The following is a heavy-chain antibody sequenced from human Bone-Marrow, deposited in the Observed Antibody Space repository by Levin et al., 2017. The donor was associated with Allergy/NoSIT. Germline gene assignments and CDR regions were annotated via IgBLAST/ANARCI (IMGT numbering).Heavy chain of an antibody. Sequence: GESLKISCAASGFTFSDYWIHWVRQAPGKGLVWVSRISTDGSDTNYADSVKGRFTISRDNAKNILYLQMNSLRAEDTAVYSCARAVAGLSRSFDLWGQGTMVTVSS. J-gene: IGHJ3*01. D-gene: IGHD6-19*01. CDR1: GFTFSDYW. V-gene: IGHV3-74*01. CDR3: ARAVAGLSRSFDL. CDR2: ISTDGSDT.